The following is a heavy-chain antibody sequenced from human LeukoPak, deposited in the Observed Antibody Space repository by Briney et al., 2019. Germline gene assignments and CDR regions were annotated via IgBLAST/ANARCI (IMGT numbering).Heavy chain of an antibody. V-gene: IGHV4-30-2*01. J-gene: IGHJ4*02. CDR2: IYHSGST. CDR3: ARVGSYYYGSRSYGSNFDY. CDR1: GGSISSSSYY. D-gene: IGHD3-10*01. Sequence: SETLSLTCTVSGGSISSSSYYWGWIRQPPGKGLEWIGYIYHSGSTYYNPSLKSRVTISVDRSKNQFSLKLSSVTAADTAVYYCARVGSYYYGSRSYGSNFDYWGQGTLVTVSS.